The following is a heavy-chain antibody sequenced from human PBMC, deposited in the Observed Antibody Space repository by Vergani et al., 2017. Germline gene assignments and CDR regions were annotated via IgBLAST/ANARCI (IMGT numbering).Heavy chain of an antibody. CDR2: IVVGSGNT. D-gene: IGHD6-19*01. Sequence: QMQLVQSGPEVKKPGTSVKVSCKASGFTFTSSAVQWVRQARGQRLEWIGWIVVGSGNTNYAQKFQERVTITRDMSTSTAYMELSSLRSEDTAVYYCARDLSVAGTGDAFDIWGQGTMVTVSS. CDR1: GFTFTSSA. V-gene: IGHV1-58*01. J-gene: IGHJ3*02. CDR3: ARDLSVAGTGDAFDI.